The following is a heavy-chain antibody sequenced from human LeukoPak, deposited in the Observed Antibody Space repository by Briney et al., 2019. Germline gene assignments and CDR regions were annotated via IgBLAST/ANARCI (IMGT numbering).Heavy chain of an antibody. Sequence: ASVKVSCKASGYTFTSYGINWVRQAPGQGLEWMGWLSAYNGNTNYAQKLQGRVTMTTDTSTSTAYMELRSLRSDDTAVYYCARGDYGDYVFDYWGQGPLVTVSS. CDR3: ARGDYGDYVFDY. V-gene: IGHV1-18*04. J-gene: IGHJ4*02. CDR2: LSAYNGNT. D-gene: IGHD4-17*01. CDR1: GYTFTSYG.